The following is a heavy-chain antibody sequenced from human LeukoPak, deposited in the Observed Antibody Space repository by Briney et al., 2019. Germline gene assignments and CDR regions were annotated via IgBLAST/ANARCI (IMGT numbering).Heavy chain of an antibody. J-gene: IGHJ4*02. Sequence: ASVKVSCKASGYTFTSYYMYWVRQAPGQGLEWMGIINPSGGSTSYAQKFQGRVTMTRDTSTSTVYMELSSLRSEDTAVYYCARDSVILWFGESSYLDYWGQGTLVTVSS. CDR2: INPSGGST. D-gene: IGHD3-10*01. CDR3: ARDSVILWFGESSYLDY. CDR1: GYTFTSYY. V-gene: IGHV1-46*01.